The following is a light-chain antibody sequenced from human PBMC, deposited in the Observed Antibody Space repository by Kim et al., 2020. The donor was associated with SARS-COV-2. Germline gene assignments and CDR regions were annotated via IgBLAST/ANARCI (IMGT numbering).Light chain of an antibody. CDR2: DVT. V-gene: IGLV2-14*03. CDR3: SSYTSTTTSV. J-gene: IGLJ2*01. CDR1: SNDIGGYNY. Sequence: QSVLTQPASVSGSPGQSVTISCTGTSNDIGGYNYVSWYQQYPGKAPKLMIHDVTKRPSGISHRFSGSKSGNTASLTISELQAEDEADYYCSSYTSTTTSVFGGGTQLTVL.